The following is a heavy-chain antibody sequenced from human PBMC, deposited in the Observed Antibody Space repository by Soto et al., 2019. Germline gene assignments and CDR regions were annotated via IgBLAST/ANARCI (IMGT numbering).Heavy chain of an antibody. J-gene: IGHJ4*02. V-gene: IGHV3-23*01. CDR2: ISGSGGST. CDR3: AKDQGSSWYEIHY. Sequence: EVPLLESGGGLVQPGGSLRLSCAASGFTFSNYAVTWVRQAPGKGLEWVSTISGSGGSTYYADSVKGRFTISRDNSKNTLYLQMNSLRAEDTAVYYCAKDQGSSWYEIHYWGQGTLVTVSS. D-gene: IGHD6-13*01. CDR1: GFTFSNYA.